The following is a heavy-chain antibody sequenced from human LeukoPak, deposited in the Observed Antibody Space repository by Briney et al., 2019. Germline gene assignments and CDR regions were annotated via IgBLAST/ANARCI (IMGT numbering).Heavy chain of an antibody. J-gene: IGHJ4*02. CDR2: INHSEST. D-gene: IGHD3-22*01. V-gene: IGHV4-34*01. CDR1: GGSFSGYY. CDR3: ARESRSGNDCTSFDY. Sequence: SETLSLTCAVYGGSFSGYYWSWLRQPPGKGLEWIGEINHSESTNYNPSLKSRVTMSVDMSKNQFSLKLNSVTAADTAVYYCARESRSGNDCTSFDYWGRGTLVTVSS.